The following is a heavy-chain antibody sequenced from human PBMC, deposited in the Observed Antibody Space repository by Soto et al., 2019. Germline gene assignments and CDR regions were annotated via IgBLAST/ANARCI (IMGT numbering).Heavy chain of an antibody. D-gene: IGHD3-10*01. CDR2: ISYDGSNK. CDR3: AKGSRTMVRQDLSLDWFDP. J-gene: IGHJ5*02. V-gene: IGHV3-30*18. CDR1: GFTFSSYG. Sequence: GGSLRLSCAASGFTFSSYGMHWVRQAPGKGLEWVAVISYDGSNKYYADSVKGRFTISRDNSKNTLYLQMNSLRAEDTAVYYCAKGSRTMVRQDLSLDWFDPWGQGTLVTAPQ.